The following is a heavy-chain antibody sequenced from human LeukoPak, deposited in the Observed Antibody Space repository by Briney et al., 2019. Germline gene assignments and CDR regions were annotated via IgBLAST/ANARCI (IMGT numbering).Heavy chain of an antibody. CDR3: ARRSSSGSYYRPFDY. CDR1: GFTFSSYE. Sequence: GGSLRLSCAASGFTFSSYEMNWVRQAPGKGLEWVSYISSSGSTIYYADSVKGRFTISRDNAKNSLYLQINSLRAEDTAVYYCARRSSSGSYYRPFDYWGQGTLVTVSS. D-gene: IGHD1-26*01. V-gene: IGHV3-48*03. J-gene: IGHJ4*02. CDR2: ISSSGSTI.